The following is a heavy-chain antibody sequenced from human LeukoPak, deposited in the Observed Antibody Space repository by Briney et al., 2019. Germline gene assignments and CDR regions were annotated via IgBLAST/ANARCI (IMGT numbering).Heavy chain of an antibody. J-gene: IGHJ6*02. V-gene: IGHV1-2*02. CDR3: ARDPKIDMVRGVISYYYGMDV. Sequence: ASVKVSCKASGYTFTGYYMHWVRQAPGQGLEWMGWINPNSGGTNYSQKFQGRVTMTRDTSLSTAYMEMSRLRSDDTAVYYCARDPKIDMVRGVISYYYGMDVWGQGTTVTVSS. D-gene: IGHD3-10*01. CDR2: INPNSGGT. CDR1: GYTFTGYY.